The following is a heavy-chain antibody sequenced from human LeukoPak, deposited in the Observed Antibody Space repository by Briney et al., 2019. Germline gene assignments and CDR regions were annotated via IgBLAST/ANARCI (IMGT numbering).Heavy chain of an antibody. CDR1: GFTFSSHG. D-gene: IGHD4-17*01. V-gene: IGHV3-33*01. Sequence: GGSLRLSCAASGFTFSSHGMHWVRQAPGKGLEWVAFIWSDGNNKYYADSVKGRFTISGDISKNTVYLQMNSLRAEDTAVYYCARVCRERVGDYYFDYWGQGTLVTVSS. CDR2: IWSDGNNK. J-gene: IGHJ4*02. CDR3: ARVCRERVGDYYFDY.